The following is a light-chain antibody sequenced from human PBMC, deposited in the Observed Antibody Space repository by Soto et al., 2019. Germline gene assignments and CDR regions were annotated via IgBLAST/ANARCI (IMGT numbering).Light chain of an antibody. CDR2: EDT. J-gene: IGLJ1*01. V-gene: IGLV1-40*01. Sequence: QSVLTQPPSVSGAPGERVTISCTGSSSNIGAGYEVHWYQQLPGTSPKLLIYEDTDRPSGVPDRFSGSKSGTSASLAITGLLAEDEADYYCQSYDSSLSGSYVFGTGTKVTVL. CDR3: QSYDSSLSGSYV. CDR1: SSNIGAGYE.